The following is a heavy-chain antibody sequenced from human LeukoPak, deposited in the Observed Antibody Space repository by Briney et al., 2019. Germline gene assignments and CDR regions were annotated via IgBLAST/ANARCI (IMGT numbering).Heavy chain of an antibody. J-gene: IGHJ4*02. V-gene: IGHV4-59*01. Sequence: SETLSLTCTVSGGSISSYYWSWIRQPPGKGLEWIGYIYYSGSTNYNPSLKSRVTISVDTSKNQFSLKLSSVTAADTAVYYCARGVRRARTEDYESSGYFPSDYWGQGTLVTVSS. CDR2: IYYSGST. CDR1: GGSISSYY. D-gene: IGHD3-22*01. CDR3: ARGVRRARTEDYESSGYFPSDY.